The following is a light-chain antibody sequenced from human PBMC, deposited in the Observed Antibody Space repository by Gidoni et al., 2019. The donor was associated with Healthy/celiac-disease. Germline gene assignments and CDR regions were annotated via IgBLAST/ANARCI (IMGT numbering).Light chain of an antibody. CDR2: EVS. J-gene: IGLJ2*01. Sequence: QSALTQPASVSESPGQSITISCPGTSSDVGGYNYVSWYQQHPGKAPKLMIYEVSNRPSGVPDRFSGSKSGNTASLTISGLQAEDEADYYCSSYTSSSTLVVFGGGTKLTVL. V-gene: IGLV2-14*01. CDR3: SSYTSSSTLVV. CDR1: SSDVGGYNY.